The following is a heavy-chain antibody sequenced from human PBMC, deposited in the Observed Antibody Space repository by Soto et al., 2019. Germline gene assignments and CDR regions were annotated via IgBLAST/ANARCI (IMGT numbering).Heavy chain of an antibody. CDR3: ARGFGRCHFDY. D-gene: IGHD3-16*01. Sequence: PSETLSLTCTVSGGSVSSRDSYWGWIRQPPGRGLEWIGCFHYSGSTYYNPSLKSRVTISVDTSKNQLSLRLTSVTAADTAVYYWARGFGRCHFDYWGQGTLVTVSS. V-gene: IGHV4-39*01. J-gene: IGHJ4*02. CDR1: GGSVSSRDSY. CDR2: FHYSGST.